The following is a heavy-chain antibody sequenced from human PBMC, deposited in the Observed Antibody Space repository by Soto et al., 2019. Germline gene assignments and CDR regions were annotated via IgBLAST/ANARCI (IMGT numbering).Heavy chain of an antibody. J-gene: IGHJ4*02. Sequence: PSETLSLTCGVYGGSFSGCFWIRIRQPPGKGLEYIGKVIQSRNTNYNPSLKTRVTTSVDTSKNHFSLRLKSVTAADTAVDYYCYTDFWGQGTLVTVSS. CDR2: VIQSRNT. CDR1: GGSFSGCF. D-gene: IGHD2-2*02. CDR3: CYTDF. V-gene: IGHV4-34*12.